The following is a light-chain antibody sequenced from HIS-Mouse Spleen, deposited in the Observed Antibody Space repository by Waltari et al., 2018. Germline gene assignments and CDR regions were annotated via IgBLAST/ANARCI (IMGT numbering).Light chain of an antibody. CDR2: KAS. Sequence: DIQMAQSPSTLSASVGDRVTITCRASQSISSWLAWYQQKPGKAPKLLIYKASSLESGVPSRFSGSGSGTEFTLTISSLQPDDFATYYCQQYNSYPYTFGQGTKLEIK. J-gene: IGKJ2*01. CDR1: QSISSW. V-gene: IGKV1-5*03. CDR3: QQYNSYPYT.